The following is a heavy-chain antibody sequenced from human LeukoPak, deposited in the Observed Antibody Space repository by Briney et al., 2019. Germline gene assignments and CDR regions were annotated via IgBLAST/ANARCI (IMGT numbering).Heavy chain of an antibody. CDR3: ANNIAAAGTYYYYYMDV. D-gene: IGHD6-13*01. Sequence: PGRSLRLSCAASGFTIDDYAMQWVRHAPGKGLEWVSGIYSGGSTYYADSVKGRFTISRDNSKNTMYLQVNSLRAEDTAVYYCANNIAAAGTYYYYYMDVWGKGTTVTVSS. CDR2: IYSGGST. J-gene: IGHJ6*03. CDR1: GFTIDDYA. V-gene: IGHV3-NL1*01.